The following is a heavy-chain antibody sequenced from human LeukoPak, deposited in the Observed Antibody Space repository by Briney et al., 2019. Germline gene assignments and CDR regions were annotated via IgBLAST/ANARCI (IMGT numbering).Heavy chain of an antibody. CDR3: ARATKRQLLGAFDI. J-gene: IGHJ3*02. CDR2: IYYSGSA. Sequence: SETLSLTCTVSGGSISSYYWSWIRQPPGKGLEWIGSIYYSGSANYNPSLKSRVTISVDTSKNQFSLKLSSVTAADTAVYYCARATKRQLLGAFDIWGQGTMVTVSS. D-gene: IGHD1-1*01. V-gene: IGHV4-59*01. CDR1: GGSISSYY.